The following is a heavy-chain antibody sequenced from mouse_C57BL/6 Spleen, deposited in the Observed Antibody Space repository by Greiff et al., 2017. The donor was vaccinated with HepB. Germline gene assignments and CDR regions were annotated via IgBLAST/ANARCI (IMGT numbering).Heavy chain of an antibody. J-gene: IGHJ2*01. CDR2: INPSTGGT. D-gene: IGHD1-1*01. CDR3: ARSLYYGSSYYFDY. Sequence: VQLKESGPELVKPGASVKISCKASGYSFTGYYMNWVKQSPEKSLEWIGEINPSTGGTTYNQKFKAKATLTVDKSSSTAYMQLKSLTSEDSAVYYCARSLYYGSSYYFDYWGQGTTLTVSS. V-gene: IGHV1-42*01. CDR1: GYSFTGYY.